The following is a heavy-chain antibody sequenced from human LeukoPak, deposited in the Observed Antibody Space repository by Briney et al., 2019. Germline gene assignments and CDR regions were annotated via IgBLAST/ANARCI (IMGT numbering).Heavy chain of an antibody. CDR3: GKVQDCSSTSCYSTCYYGMGV. V-gene: IGHV3-9*01. Sequence: LRPSRAAAGLTFDDSATDSARQAAGGGIGWGSGISWDSGSISHAHSVKGPLSIDTDNAKNSLYLQMNSLRAEDTALYCCGKVQDCSSTSCYSTCYYGMGVWGQGTTVTVSS. D-gene: IGHD2-2*01. CDR2: ISWDSGSI. CDR1: GLTFDDSA. J-gene: IGHJ6*02.